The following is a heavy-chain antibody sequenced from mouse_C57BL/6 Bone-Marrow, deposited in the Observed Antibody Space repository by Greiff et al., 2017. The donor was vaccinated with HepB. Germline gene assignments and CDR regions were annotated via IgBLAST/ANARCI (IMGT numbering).Heavy chain of an antibody. J-gene: IGHJ3*01. V-gene: IGHV5-6*01. Sequence: VQLKESGGDLVKPGGSLKLSCAASGFTFSSYGMSWVRQTPDKRLEWVATIRSGGSYTYYPDSVKGRFTISRDNAKNTLYLQMSSLKSDDTAMYYCARRDYPGWFAYWGQGTLVTVSA. CDR3: ARRDYPGWFAY. CDR2: IRSGGSYT. D-gene: IGHD5-5*01. CDR1: GFTFSSYG.